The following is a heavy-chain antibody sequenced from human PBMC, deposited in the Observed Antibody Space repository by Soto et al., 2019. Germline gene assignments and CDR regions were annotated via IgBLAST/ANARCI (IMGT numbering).Heavy chain of an antibody. Sequence: ASVKVSCKASGDTFSTYAISWVRQAPGQGLEWMGGIIPLFGTTNYAQKFQGRVTITADKSTTTAYMELSSLRSGDTAVYYCARDPQITNSGYYHPGRLDPWGQGTLVTVSS. CDR3: ARDPQITNSGYYHPGRLDP. J-gene: IGHJ5*02. CDR1: GDTFSTYA. CDR2: IIPLFGTT. V-gene: IGHV1-69*06. D-gene: IGHD3-22*01.